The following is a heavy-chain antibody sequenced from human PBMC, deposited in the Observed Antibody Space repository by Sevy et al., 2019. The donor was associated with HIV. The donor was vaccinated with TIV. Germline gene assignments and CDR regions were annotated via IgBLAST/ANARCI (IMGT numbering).Heavy chain of an antibody. CDR2: INPNSGGT. J-gene: IGHJ1*01. V-gene: IGHV1-2*02. Sequence: ASVKVSCKASGYTFTGYYMHWVRQAPGQGLEWMGWINPNSGGTNYAQKFQGRVTMTRDTSISTAYMELSRLRSDDTAVYYCARAPSGSQGPGQYFHHWGQGTLVTVSS. CDR1: GYTFTGYY. D-gene: IGHD1-26*01. CDR3: ARAPSGSQGPGQYFHH.